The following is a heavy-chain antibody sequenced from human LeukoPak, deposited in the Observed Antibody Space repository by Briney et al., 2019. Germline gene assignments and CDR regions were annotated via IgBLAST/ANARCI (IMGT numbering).Heavy chain of an antibody. Sequence: GGSLRLSCAASGFTFSSYAMHWVRQAPGKGLEWVAVISYDGSNKYYADSVKGRFTISRDNSKNTLYLQMNSLRAEDTAVYYCARASDPYGGNSNPRDAFDIWGQGTMVTVSS. CDR1: GFTFSSYA. CDR2: ISYDGSNK. J-gene: IGHJ3*02. V-gene: IGHV3-30-3*01. CDR3: ARASDPYGGNSNPRDAFDI. D-gene: IGHD4-23*01.